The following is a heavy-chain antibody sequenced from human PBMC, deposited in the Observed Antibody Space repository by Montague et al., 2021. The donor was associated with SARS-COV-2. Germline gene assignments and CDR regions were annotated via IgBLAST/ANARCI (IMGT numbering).Heavy chain of an antibody. CDR2: IVVGSGNT. J-gene: IGHJ4*02. CDR1: GFTLTSSA. V-gene: IGHV1-58*02. Sequence: SVKVSCKASGFTLTSSAMQWVRQARGQRLEWIGWIVVGSGNTNYXQKFQERVTITRDMSTSTAYMELSSLRSEDTAVYYCAALYSGYDSTGTYFDYWGQGTLVTVSS. D-gene: IGHD5-12*01. CDR3: AALYSGYDSTGTYFDY.